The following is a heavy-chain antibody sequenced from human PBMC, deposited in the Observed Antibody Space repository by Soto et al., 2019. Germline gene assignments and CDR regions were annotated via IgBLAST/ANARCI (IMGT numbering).Heavy chain of an antibody. Sequence: SVKVSCKASGGTFSSYAISWVRQAPGEGLEWMGGIIPIFGTTNYAEKFRGRVSITADESTSTAYVELSSLRSEDTAVYYCGGSFKYGSGTFDAFDIWGQGTIVTVSS. J-gene: IGHJ3*02. V-gene: IGHV1-69*13. CDR3: GGSFKYGSGTFDAFDI. CDR1: GGTFSSYA. D-gene: IGHD3-10*01. CDR2: IIPIFGTT.